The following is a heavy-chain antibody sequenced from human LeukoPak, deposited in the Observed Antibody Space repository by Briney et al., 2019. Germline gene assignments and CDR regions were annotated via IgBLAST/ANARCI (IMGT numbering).Heavy chain of an antibody. V-gene: IGHV4-39*07. Sequence: SETLSLTCTVSGGSISSSSYYWGWIRQPPGKGLEWIGSIYYSGSTNYNPSLKSRVTISVDTSKNQFSLKLSSVTAADTAVYYCARAGYYDSMSGDAFDIWGQGTMVTVSS. CDR2: IYYSGST. J-gene: IGHJ3*02. CDR3: ARAGYYDSMSGDAFDI. CDR1: GGSISSSSYY. D-gene: IGHD3-22*01.